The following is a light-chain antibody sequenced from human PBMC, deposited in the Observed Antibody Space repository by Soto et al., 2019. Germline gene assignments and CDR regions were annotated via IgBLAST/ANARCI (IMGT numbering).Light chain of an antibody. J-gene: IGKJ3*01. CDR2: GAS. CDR1: QSVSSGF. V-gene: IGKV3-20*01. Sequence: EIVLTQSPGTLSLSPGERATLSCRASQSVSSGFLAWYQQKPGQTPRLLIYGASTRATGIPDRCSGSGSGTDFTLTISRLEPEDFAVYYCQQYGSSPFTFGPGTKVDI. CDR3: QQYGSSPFT.